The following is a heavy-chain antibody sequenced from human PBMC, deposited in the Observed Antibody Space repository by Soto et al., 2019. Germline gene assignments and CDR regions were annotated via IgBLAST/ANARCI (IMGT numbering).Heavy chain of an antibody. J-gene: IGHJ6*02. CDR2: INSRGTYT. V-gene: IGHV3-11*06. Sequence: QVQLVQSGGGVVEPGGSLRLSCAASGFKFPDYHMTWIRQAQGKGLEWISYINSRGTYTTYADSVRGRFTVSRDNAKNSLYLQMDSRTGEDTAVYDWACVAPTIFGAQFHQNLVDGWGPGNMGTVAS. CDR1: GFKFPDYH. D-gene: IGHD3-3*01. CDR3: ACVAPTIFGAQFHQNLVDG.